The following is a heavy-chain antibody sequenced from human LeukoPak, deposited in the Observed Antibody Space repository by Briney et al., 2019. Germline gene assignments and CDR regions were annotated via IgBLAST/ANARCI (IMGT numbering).Heavy chain of an antibody. V-gene: IGHV4-4*07. CDR1: GGSISSYY. Sequence: SETLSLTCTVSGGSISSYYWSWIRQPAGKGLEWIGRIYTSGSTNYNPSLKSRVTMSVDTSKNQFSLKLSSVTAADTAVYYCARDLPGVRGVIIRGYYFDYWGQGTLVTVSS. CDR3: ARDLPGVRGVIIRGYYFDY. CDR2: IYTSGST. D-gene: IGHD3-10*01. J-gene: IGHJ4*02.